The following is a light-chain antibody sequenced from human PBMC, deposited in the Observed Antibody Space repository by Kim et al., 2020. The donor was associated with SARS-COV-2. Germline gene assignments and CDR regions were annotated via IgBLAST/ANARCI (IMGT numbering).Light chain of an antibody. CDR1: QSVSSSY. CDR2: GAS. V-gene: IGKV3-20*01. Sequence: LSQGDRAPLACRASQSVSSSYLAWYQQNPGQAPRLRIYGASSRATGIPDRFSGSGSGTDFTLTISRLEPEDFAVYYCQQYGSTLYTFGQGTKLEI. J-gene: IGKJ2*01. CDR3: QQYGSTLYT.